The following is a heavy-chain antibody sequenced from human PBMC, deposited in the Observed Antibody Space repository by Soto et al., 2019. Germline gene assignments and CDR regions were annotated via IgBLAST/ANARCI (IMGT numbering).Heavy chain of an antibody. V-gene: IGHV3-21*01. D-gene: IGHD2-15*01. CDR3: ATRMHRRGTGCHPNFQH. CDR1: GFTFTNYN. Sequence: EVQLVESGGGLVKPGGSLRLSCVGSGFTFTNYNMDWVRQAPGKGLEWVSSISSGSGSKSYADSVRGRFTVSSDNAKNSQYLEMDSLSVEDTAAYYCATRMHRRGTGCHPNFQHWGQGTLVTVSS. CDR2: ISSGSGSK. J-gene: IGHJ1*01.